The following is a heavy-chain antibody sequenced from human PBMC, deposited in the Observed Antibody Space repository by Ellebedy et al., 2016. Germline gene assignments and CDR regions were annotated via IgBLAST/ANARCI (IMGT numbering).Heavy chain of an antibody. Sequence: GESLKISCAASGFTFNTCAIHWVRQAPGKGLEWVVVISSDGSNKYYADPVKGRFTISRDNAKTTLYLQMNSLRAEDTAVYYCVRGRGSGRYGDAFDVWGQGTMVTVPS. J-gene: IGHJ3*01. CDR2: ISSDGSNK. D-gene: IGHD6-19*01. V-gene: IGHV3-30-3*01. CDR3: VRGRGSGRYGDAFDV. CDR1: GFTFNTCA.